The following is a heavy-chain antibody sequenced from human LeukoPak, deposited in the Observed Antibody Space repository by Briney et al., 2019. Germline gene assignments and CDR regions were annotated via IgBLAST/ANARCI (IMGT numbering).Heavy chain of an antibody. CDR3: AKASWDCSGGSCYC. J-gene: IGHJ4*02. D-gene: IGHD2-15*01. CDR1: GFTFSSYA. V-gene: IGHV3-23*01. CDR2: ISGSGGST. Sequence: GGSLRLSCAASGFTFSSYAMSWVRQAPGKGLEWVSAISGSGGSTYYADSVKGRFTISRDNSKNTLYLQMNSLRAEDTAVYYCAKASWDCSGGSCYCWGQGTLVIVSS.